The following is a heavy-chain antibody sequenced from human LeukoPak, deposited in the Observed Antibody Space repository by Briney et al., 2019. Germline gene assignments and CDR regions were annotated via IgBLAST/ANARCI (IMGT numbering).Heavy chain of an antibody. D-gene: IGHD6-13*01. CDR1: GFTFSDYY. V-gene: IGHV3-11*01. CDR3: AGVPGAAAGTQIYYYYGMDV. Sequence: GGSLRLSCAASGFTFSDYYMSWIRQAPGKGLEWVSYISSSGSTIYCADSVKGRFTISRDNAKNSLYLQMNSLRAEDTAVYYCAGVPGAAAGTQIYYYYGMDVWGQGTTVTVSS. CDR2: ISSSGSTI. J-gene: IGHJ6*02.